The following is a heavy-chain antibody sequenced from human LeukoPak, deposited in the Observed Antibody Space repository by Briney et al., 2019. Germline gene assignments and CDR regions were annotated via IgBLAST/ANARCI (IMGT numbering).Heavy chain of an antibody. D-gene: IGHD3-10*01. J-gene: IGHJ6*03. V-gene: IGHV3-20*04. CDR1: GFTFDDYG. CDR2: INWNGGST. Sequence: PGGSLRLSCAASGFTFDDYGMSWVRQAPGKGLEWVSGINWNGGSTGYADSVKGRFTISRDNAKNSLYLQMNSLRAEDTALYYCARGVRYGRENYYMDVWGKGTTVTVSS. CDR3: ARGVRYGRENYYMDV.